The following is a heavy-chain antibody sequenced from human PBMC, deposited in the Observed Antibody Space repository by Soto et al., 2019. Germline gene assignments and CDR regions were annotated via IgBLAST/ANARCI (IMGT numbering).Heavy chain of an antibody. J-gene: IGHJ5*02. Sequence: SSETLSLTCAVYGGSFSGYYWSWIRQPPGKGLEWIGEINHSGSTNYNPSLKSRVTISVDTSKNQFSLKLSSVTAADTAVYYCARERGRYYDSSGYPPRRNWFDPWGQGTLVTVSS. D-gene: IGHD3-22*01. V-gene: IGHV4-34*01. CDR3: ARERGRYYDSSGYPPRRNWFDP. CDR2: INHSGST. CDR1: GGSFSGYY.